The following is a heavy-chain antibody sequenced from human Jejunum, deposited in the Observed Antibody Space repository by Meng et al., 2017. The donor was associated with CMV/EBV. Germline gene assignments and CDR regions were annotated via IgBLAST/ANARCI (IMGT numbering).Heavy chain of an antibody. D-gene: IGHD4-17*01. CDR3: ARGNYGFDY. CDR2: ITGSGDII. J-gene: IGHJ4*02. CDR1: GFTFSTYA. V-gene: IGHV3-23*01. Sequence: HSCAASGFTFSTYAMSWVRLAPGRGLEWVSGITGSGDIIYYADSVKGRFTISRDNAKSSLYLEINSLRAEDTAVYYCARGNYGFDYWGQGTLVTVSS.